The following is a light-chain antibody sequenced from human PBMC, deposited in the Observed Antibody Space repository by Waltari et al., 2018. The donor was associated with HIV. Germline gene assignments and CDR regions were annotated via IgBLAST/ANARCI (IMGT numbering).Light chain of an antibody. CDR1: KRISSN. J-gene: IGKJ5*01. CDR3: PQRHSTPPT. Sequence: IQMTHSPFSVSAAVGYRVTITWPASKRISSNLNCNQQKPGKAPQRLLYAAYSLQRGVPSRFRGSGSGTDFTRTISSLQPEDFATYSCPQRHSTPPTFGQGTRLEIK. V-gene: IGKV1-39*01. CDR2: AAY.